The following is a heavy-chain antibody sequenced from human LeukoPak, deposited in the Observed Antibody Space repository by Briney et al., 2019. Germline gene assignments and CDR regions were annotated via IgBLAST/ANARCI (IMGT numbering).Heavy chain of an antibody. V-gene: IGHV1-46*01. Sequence: ASVKVSCKASGYTFTRYYMHWVRQAPGQGLECMGIINPSGGSTSYAQKFQGRVTMTRDMSTSTVYMELSSLRSEDTAVYYCAALVGGQGAFDIWGQGTMVTVSS. CDR3: AALVGGQGAFDI. D-gene: IGHD2-15*01. CDR1: GYTFTRYY. CDR2: INPSGGST. J-gene: IGHJ3*02.